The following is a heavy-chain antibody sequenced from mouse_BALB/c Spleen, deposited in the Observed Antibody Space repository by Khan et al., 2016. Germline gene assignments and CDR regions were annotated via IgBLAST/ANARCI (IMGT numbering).Heavy chain of an antibody. V-gene: IGHV14-3*02. J-gene: IGHJ3*01. CDR1: GFNIKDTY. D-gene: IGHD2-4*01. Sequence: VQLKESGAELVKPGASVKLSCTASGFNIKDTYMHWVKQRPEQGLEWIGRIDTANGNTKYDPKFQGRATITADTSNNTDYRQLSSVTTEDTAGYYSARSPYDYDVGFAYWGQGTLVTVSA. CDR3: ARSPYDYDVGFAY. CDR2: IDTANGNT.